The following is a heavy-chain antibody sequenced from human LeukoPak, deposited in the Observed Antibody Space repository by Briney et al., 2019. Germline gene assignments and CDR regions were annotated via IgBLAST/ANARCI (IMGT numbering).Heavy chain of an antibody. J-gene: IGHJ1*01. V-gene: IGHV3-NL1*01. CDR2: IFGAGKNTT. CDR1: GFTFSNYA. Sequence: GGSLRLSCEASGFTFSNYAMNWVRQAPGKGLEWVSIIFGAGKNTTYYADSVKGRFTVSRDNSKNTLYLQMNSLRPEDTAVYYCARARSIVGVSPFQHWGQGTLVTVSP. D-gene: IGHD1-26*01. CDR3: ARARSIVGVSPFQH.